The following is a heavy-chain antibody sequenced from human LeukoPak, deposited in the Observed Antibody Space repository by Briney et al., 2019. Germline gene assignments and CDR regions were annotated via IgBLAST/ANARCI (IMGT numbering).Heavy chain of an antibody. J-gene: IGHJ6*03. CDR3: ARVYYDSSYYYYYMDV. V-gene: IGHV3-21*01. CDR1: GLTFSSYS. CDR2: ISSSSSYI. Sequence: GGSLRLSCAASGLTFSSYSMNWVRQAPGKGLEWVSSISSSSSYIYYADSVKGRFTISRDNAKNSLYLQMNSLRAEDTAVYYCARVYYDSSYYYYYMDVWGKGTTVTVSS. D-gene: IGHD3-22*01.